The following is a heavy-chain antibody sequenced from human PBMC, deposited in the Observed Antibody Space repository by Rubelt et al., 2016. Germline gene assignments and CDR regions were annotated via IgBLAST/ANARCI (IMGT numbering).Heavy chain of an antibody. CDR3: ARCPNYYGSGSYCPFDY. J-gene: IGHJ4*02. D-gene: IGHD3-10*01. V-gene: IGHV4-38-2*01. Sequence: PPGKGPEWIGNIYHSGSTYYNPSLKSRVTISVDTSKNQFSLKLSSVTAADTAVYYCARCPNYYGSGSYCPFDYWGQGTLATVSS. CDR2: IYHSGST.